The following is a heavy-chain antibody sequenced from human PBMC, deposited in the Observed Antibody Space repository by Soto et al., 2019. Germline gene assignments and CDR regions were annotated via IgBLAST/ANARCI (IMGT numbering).Heavy chain of an antibody. CDR3: AREGRGKKAGYNGLVSLGY. CDR2: IIPIFNST. D-gene: IGHD2-2*02. CDR1: GSRFSNYV. Sequence: ASVKVSCKVSGSRFSNYVISWVRQAPGHGLEWLGRIIPIFNSTKYAQSFQGRVTITADKSTSTASLELSSLRSDDTAVYYCAREGRGKKAGYNGLVSLGYWGQGTLVTVAS. J-gene: IGHJ4*02. V-gene: IGHV1-69*06.